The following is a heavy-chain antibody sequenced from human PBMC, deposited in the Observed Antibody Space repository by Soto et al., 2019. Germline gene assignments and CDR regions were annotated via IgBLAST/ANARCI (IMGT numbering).Heavy chain of an antibody. CDR3: ARHNYGSGSTYFDY. CDR1: GGSISRYY. V-gene: IGHV4-59*08. Sequence: SGALSLTCTVAGGSISRYYWSWIRQPPRKGREWIGYIYYGGSTIYNPSLKSRVTISVDTSKNQFSLKLNSMTAADTVVYYCARHNYGSGSTYFDYWGQGTLVTVSS. D-gene: IGHD3-10*01. J-gene: IGHJ4*02. CDR2: IYYGGST.